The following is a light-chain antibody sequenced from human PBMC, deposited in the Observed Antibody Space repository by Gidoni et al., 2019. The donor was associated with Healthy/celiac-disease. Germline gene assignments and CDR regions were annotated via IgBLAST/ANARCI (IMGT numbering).Light chain of an antibody. CDR1: SSNIGSNT. V-gene: IGLV1-44*01. CDR3: AAWDDSLNGWV. Sequence: QSVLTQPPSASGTPGQGVTISCSGSSSNIGSNTVNWYQQLPGTAPKLLIYSNNQRPSGVPDRFSGSKSGTSASLAMSGLQSEDEADYYCAAWDDSLNGWVFGGGTKLTVL. J-gene: IGLJ3*02. CDR2: SNN.